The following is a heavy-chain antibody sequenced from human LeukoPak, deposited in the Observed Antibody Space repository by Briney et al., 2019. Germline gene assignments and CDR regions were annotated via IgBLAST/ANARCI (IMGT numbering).Heavy chain of an antibody. CDR3: ARDKTDFSGSLDY. J-gene: IGHJ4*02. CDR2: IYHSGST. D-gene: IGHD3-22*01. Sequence: SETLSLTCTVSGGSISRGGYYWSWIRQPPGKGLEWIEYIYHSGSTYYNPSLKSRVTISVDRSKNQFSLKLSSVTAADTAVYYCARDKTDFSGSLDYWGQGTLVTVSS. V-gene: IGHV4-30-2*01. CDR1: GGSISRGGYY.